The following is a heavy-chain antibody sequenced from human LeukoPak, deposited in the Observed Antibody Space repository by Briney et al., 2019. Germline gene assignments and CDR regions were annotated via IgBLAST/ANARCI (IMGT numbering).Heavy chain of an antibody. Sequence: PSETLSLTCAVCGGSFSGYYWSWIRQPPGKGLEWIGEINHSGSANYNPSLKSRVTISVDTSKNQFSLKLSSVTAADTAVYYCASGLGYCSSTSCYARYYYYGMDVWGQGTTATVSS. D-gene: IGHD2-2*01. CDR2: INHSGSA. V-gene: IGHV4-34*01. J-gene: IGHJ6*02. CDR1: GGSFSGYY. CDR3: ASGLGYCSSTSCYARYYYYGMDV.